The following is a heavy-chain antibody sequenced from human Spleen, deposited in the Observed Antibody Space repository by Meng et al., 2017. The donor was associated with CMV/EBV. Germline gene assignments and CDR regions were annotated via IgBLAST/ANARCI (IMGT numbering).Heavy chain of an antibody. V-gene: IGHV4-34*01. Sequence: SETLSLTCAVYGGSFSGYYWSWIRQPPGKGLEWIGEINHSGSTNYNPSLKSRVTISVDTSKNQFSLKLSSVTAADTAVYYCAIGNKLYYYYCMDVWGQGTTVTVSS. CDR3: AIGNKLYYYYCMDV. CDR1: GGSFSGYY. D-gene: IGHD1-26*01. CDR2: INHSGST. J-gene: IGHJ6*02.